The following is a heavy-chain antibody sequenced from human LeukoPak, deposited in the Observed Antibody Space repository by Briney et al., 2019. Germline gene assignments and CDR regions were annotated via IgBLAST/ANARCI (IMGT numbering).Heavy chain of an antibody. CDR3: ARDPAKYDSSGYPNWYFDL. J-gene: IGHJ2*01. V-gene: IGHV4-59*01. CDR2: LHNNGRT. CDR1: GDSISSYY. Sequence: ASETLSLTCTVSGDSISSYYWSWIRHPPGKGLEWIGYLHNNGRTNYNPSLKSRVTISVDTSKNQFSLKLTSVTAADTAVYYCARDPAKYDSSGYPNWYFDLWGRGTLVTVSS. D-gene: IGHD3-22*01.